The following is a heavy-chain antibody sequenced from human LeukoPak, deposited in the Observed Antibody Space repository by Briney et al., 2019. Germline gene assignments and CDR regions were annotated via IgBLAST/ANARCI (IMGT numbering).Heavy chain of an antibody. CDR1: GGTFSSYA. J-gene: IGHJ4*02. CDR2: IIPIFGTA. D-gene: IGHD3-22*01. Sequence: VASVKVSCKASGGTFSSYAISWVRQAPGQGLEWMGGIIPIFGTANYAQKFQGRVTITADESTSTAYMELSSLRSEDTAVYYCARDREGYYDSSGYYTNFDYWGQGTLVTVSS. V-gene: IGHV1-69*13. CDR3: ARDREGYYDSSGYYTNFDY.